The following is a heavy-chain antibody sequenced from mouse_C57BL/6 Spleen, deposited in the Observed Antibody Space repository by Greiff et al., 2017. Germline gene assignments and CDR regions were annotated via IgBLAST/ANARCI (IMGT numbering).Heavy chain of an antibody. CDR3: ARAVIYYGNFDY. D-gene: IGHD2-1*01. CDR2: ISDGGSYT. Sequence: EVKVEESGGGLVKPGGSLKLSCAASGFTFSSYAMSWVRQTPEKRLEWVATISDGGSYTYYPDNVKGRFTISRDNAKNNLYLQLSHLKSEDTAMYYCARAVIYYGNFDYWGQGTTLTVSS. J-gene: IGHJ2*01. V-gene: IGHV5-4*03. CDR1: GFTFSSYA.